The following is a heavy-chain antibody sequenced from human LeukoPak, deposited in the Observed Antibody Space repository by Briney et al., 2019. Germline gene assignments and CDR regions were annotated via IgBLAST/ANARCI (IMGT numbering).Heavy chain of an antibody. V-gene: IGHV3-23*01. CDR2: ISANGGGT. D-gene: IGHD6-13*01. J-gene: IGHJ4*02. CDR1: GFTFSNYA. Sequence: GGSLRLSCAASGFTFSNYAMSWVRQAPGKGLEWVSAISANGGGTYYADSVKGRFTISRDNSKNTLYLQMNSLRAEDTAVYYCAKGSSPFDYWGQGTLVTVSS. CDR3: AKGSSPFDY.